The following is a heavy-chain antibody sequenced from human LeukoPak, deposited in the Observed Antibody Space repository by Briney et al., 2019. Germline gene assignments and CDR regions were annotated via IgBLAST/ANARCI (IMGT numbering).Heavy chain of an antibody. J-gene: IGHJ3*02. CDR3: ARVTGYSSGWYTGDGFDI. V-gene: IGHV3-30-3*01. CDR1: GFSFSSYG. CDR2: ISFDGTDK. D-gene: IGHD6-19*01. Sequence: PGGSLRLSCVVSGFSFSSYGLHWVRQAPGKGLEWVSLISFDGTDKYYADSVKGRFTISRDNSKNTLYLQMNSLRAEDTAIYYCARVTGYSSGWYTGDGFDIWGQGTMVSVSS.